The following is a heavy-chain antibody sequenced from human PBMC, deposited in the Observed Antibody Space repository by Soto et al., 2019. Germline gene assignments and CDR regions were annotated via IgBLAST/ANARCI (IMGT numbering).Heavy chain of an antibody. D-gene: IGHD4-17*01. CDR2: IYSDSST. J-gene: IGHJ3*02. V-gene: IGHV3-66*01. Sequence: EVQLVESGGGLVQPGGSLRLSCAASGFTVSSNYMSWVRQAPGKGLEWVSDIYSDSSTYYADSVKGRFTISRDNSKNTLYLQMNSLRAEDTAVYYCARDDGLADAFDIWGQGTMVTVSS. CDR3: ARDDGLADAFDI. CDR1: GFTVSSNY.